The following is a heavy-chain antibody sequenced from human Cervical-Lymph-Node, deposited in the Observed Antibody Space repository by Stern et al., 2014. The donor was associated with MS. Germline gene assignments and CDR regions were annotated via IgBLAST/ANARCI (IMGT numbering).Heavy chain of an antibody. CDR1: GFTFSNAW. V-gene: IGHV3-15*01. J-gene: IGHJ4*02. CDR2: IKSKTDGGTT. CDR3: TTEDCSSTSCLDY. D-gene: IGHD2-2*01. Sequence: EMQLVESGGGLVKPGGSLRLSCAASGFTFSNAWMSWVRQAPGKGLEWVGRIKSKTDGGTTDYAAPVKGRFTISRDDSKNTLYLQMNSLKTEDTAVYYCTTEDCSSTSCLDYWGQGTLVTVSS.